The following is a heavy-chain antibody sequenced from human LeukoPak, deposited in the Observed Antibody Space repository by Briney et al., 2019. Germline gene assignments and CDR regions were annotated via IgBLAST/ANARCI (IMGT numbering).Heavy chain of an antibody. J-gene: IGHJ5*01. V-gene: IGHV4-39*02. CDR3: ARRVGFYGSGSLNYFDP. CDR2: IFRTGST. Sequence: PSETLSLTCTVPGGSISSSSYYWGWIRQPPGKGLEWIGSIFRTGSTYYSASLKSRVSISVDTSKNHIALKVTSVTAADTAVYFCARRVGFYGSGSLNYFDPWGQGILVSVSS. CDR1: GGSISSSSYY. D-gene: IGHD3-10*01.